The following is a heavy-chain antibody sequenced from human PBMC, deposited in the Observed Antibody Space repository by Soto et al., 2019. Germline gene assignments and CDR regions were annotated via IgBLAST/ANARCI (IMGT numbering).Heavy chain of an antibody. J-gene: IGHJ5*02. CDR2: IIPIFGTA. Sequence: SVKVSCKASGCTFSSYAISWVRQAPGQGLEWMGGIIPIFGTANYAQKFQGRVTITADESTSTAYMELSSLRSADTAVYYCARGSGYDYWFDPWGQGTLVTVSS. CDR3: ARGSGYDYWFDP. CDR1: GCTFSSYA. V-gene: IGHV1-69*13. D-gene: IGHD5-12*01.